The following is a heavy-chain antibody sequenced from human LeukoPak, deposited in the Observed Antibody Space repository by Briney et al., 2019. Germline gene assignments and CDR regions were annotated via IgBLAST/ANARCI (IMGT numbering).Heavy chain of an antibody. V-gene: IGHV4-34*01. CDR1: GGSFSGYY. D-gene: IGHD6-13*01. CDR3: ASLRVGSSFGYQFYMDV. J-gene: IGHJ6*03. CDR2: FYDSGST. Sequence: SETLSLTCAVYGGSFSGYYWSWIRQPPGKGMEWIGSFYDSGSTYYNPSLKSRVTISVDTSKNQFSLNLSSVTAADTAVYYCASLRVGSSFGYQFYMDVWGKGTTVTVSS.